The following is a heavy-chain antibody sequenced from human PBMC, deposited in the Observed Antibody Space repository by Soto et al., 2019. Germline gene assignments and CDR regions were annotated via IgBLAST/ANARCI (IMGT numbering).Heavy chain of an antibody. V-gene: IGHV3-53*04. CDR1: GFTVSSNY. J-gene: IGHJ3*02. CDR3: ARAFSWYDILTGYRDAFDI. Sequence: EVQLVESGGGLVQPGGSLRLSCAASGFTVSSNYMSWVRQAPGKGLEWVSVIYSGGSTYYADSVKGRFTISRHNSKNTLYLQMNSLGAGDTAVYYCARAFSWYDILTGYRDAFDIWGQGTMVTVSS. D-gene: IGHD3-9*01. CDR2: IYSGGST.